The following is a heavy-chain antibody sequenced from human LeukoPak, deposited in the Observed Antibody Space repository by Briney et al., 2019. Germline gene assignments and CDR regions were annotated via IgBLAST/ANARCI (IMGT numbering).Heavy chain of an antibody. J-gene: IGHJ4*02. CDR3: ARVLRGYDILTGYSAIDY. Sequence: GGSLRLSCAASGFTFSSNWMSWVRQAPGKGLEGLANTKQDGSEKYYVDSMKGRFTISRDNAKNSLYLQMNSLRAEDTAVYYCARVLRGYDILTGYSAIDYWGQGTLVTVSS. D-gene: IGHD3-9*01. V-gene: IGHV3-7*03. CDR2: TKQDGSEK. CDR1: GFTFSSNW.